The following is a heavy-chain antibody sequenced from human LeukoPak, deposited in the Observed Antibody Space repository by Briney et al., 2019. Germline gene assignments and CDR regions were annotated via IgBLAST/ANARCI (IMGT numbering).Heavy chain of an antibody. CDR3: ARVFHDSSGYYPYYFDY. CDR1: GYTFTSYG. V-gene: IGHV1-18*01. CDR2: ISAYNGNT. D-gene: IGHD3-22*01. Sequence: ASVTVSCKASGYTFTSYGISWVRQAPGQGLEWMGWISAYNGNTNYAQKLQGRVTMTTDTSTSTAYMELRSLRSDDTAVCYCARVFHDSSGYYPYYFDYWGQGTLVPVSS. J-gene: IGHJ4*02.